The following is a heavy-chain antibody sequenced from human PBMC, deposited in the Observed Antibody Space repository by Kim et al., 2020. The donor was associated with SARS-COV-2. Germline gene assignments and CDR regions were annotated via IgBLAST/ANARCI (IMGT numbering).Heavy chain of an antibody. CDR1: GFTFSSYA. V-gene: IGHV3-64*05. D-gene: IGHD3-10*01. Sequence: GGSLRLSCSASGFTFSSYAVHWVRQAPGKGLEYVSGISSNGGSTYYADSVKGRFTISRENSKNTVYVQMSSLRAEDTAVYYCVKALDWYYGSGSYLDYWGQGTLVTVSS. J-gene: IGHJ4*02. CDR3: VKALDWYYGSGSYLDY. CDR2: ISSNGGST.